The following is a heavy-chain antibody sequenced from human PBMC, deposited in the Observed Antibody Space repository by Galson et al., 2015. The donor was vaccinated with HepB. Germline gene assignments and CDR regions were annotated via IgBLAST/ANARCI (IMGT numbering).Heavy chain of an antibody. CDR2: IIPLIGIP. D-gene: IGHD3-16*01. V-gene: IGHV1-69*04. J-gene: IGHJ4*02. CDR3: ATGVNEYYDYVWGD. CDR1: GGIFSSSA. Sequence: SVKVSCKASGGIFSSSAFSWVRQAPGQGLEWVGKIIPLIGIPNYAQKFQGRVTITADKSTNTAYMELRSLRSDDTAVFYCATGVNEYYDYVWGDWGQGTLVIVSS.